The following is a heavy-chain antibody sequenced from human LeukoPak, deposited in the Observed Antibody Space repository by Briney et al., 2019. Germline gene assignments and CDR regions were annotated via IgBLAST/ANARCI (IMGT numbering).Heavy chain of an antibody. V-gene: IGHV4-34*01. J-gene: IGHJ4*02. CDR1: GGSFSGYY. CDR3: ARYYYRGFIDY. D-gene: IGHD3-10*01. Sequence: PSETLSLTCAVYGGSFSGYYWSWIRQPPGKGLEWVGEINHSGSTNYNPSLKSRVTISVDTSNNQFSLKLSSVTAADTAVYYCARYYYRGFIDYWGQGTLVTVSS. CDR2: INHSGST.